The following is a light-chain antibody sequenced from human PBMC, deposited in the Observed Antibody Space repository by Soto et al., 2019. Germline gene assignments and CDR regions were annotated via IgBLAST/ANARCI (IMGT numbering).Light chain of an antibody. J-gene: IGKJ1*01. CDR2: GAS. Sequence: EIVLTQSPGTLSLSPGERATLSCRASQSVSSIYLAWYQQKPGQAPRLLIYGASSRATGIPDRFSGSGSGTDFTLTISRLEPEDFAVXYCKPYGSSRWTFGQGTKVDIK. CDR1: QSVSSIY. V-gene: IGKV3-20*01. CDR3: KPYGSSRWT.